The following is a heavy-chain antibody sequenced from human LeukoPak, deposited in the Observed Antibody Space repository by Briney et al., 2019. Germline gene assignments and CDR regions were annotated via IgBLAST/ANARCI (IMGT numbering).Heavy chain of an antibody. CDR1: GFTFSSYS. V-gene: IGHV3-48*04. Sequence: GGSLRLSCAASGFTFSSYSMNWVRQAPGKGLEWVSYISSSSSTIYNADSVKGRSTISRDNAKNSLYLQMNSLRAEDTAVYYCARFVVVPAAWWVFDYWGQGTLVTVSS. CDR3: ARFVVVPAAWWVFDY. J-gene: IGHJ4*02. CDR2: ISSSSSTI. D-gene: IGHD2-2*01.